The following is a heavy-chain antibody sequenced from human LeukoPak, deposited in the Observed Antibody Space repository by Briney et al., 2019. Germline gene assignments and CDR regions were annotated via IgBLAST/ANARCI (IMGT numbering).Heavy chain of an antibody. CDR3: ARDRNYYDGTTYCDVFDF. Sequence: QTGGSVSLSCATSGLTFSNYWMTWARQAPGRGLEWVANMNEDGNIKYYVDSVKGRFTISRDNAKNSLYLQMNSLRAEDTAIYYCARDRNYYDGTTYCDVFDFWGQRTLVTVSS. CDR2: MNEDGNIK. CDR1: GLTFSNYW. J-gene: IGHJ3*01. D-gene: IGHD3-22*01. V-gene: IGHV3-7*05.